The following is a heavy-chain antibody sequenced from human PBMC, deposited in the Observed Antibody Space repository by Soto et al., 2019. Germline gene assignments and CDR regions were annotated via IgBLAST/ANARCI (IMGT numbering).Heavy chain of an antibody. CDR2: ISSTGSDT. CDR3: AKGIFQNYYYYAMDV. Sequence: GSLILSCAASGFTFSSYAMSWVRQGPGKGLEWVSSISSTGSDTYYADSVEGRFTVSRGNSKNTLYLQMSSLRAEDTAVYYCAKGIFQNYYYYAMDVWGQGTTVTVSS. V-gene: IGHV3-23*01. CDR1: GFTFSSYA. D-gene: IGHD2-15*01. J-gene: IGHJ6*02.